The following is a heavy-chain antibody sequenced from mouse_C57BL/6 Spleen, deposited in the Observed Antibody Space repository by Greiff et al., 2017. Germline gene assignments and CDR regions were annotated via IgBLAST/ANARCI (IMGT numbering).Heavy chain of an antibody. Sequence: QVQLQQSGAELVKPGASVKISCKASGYAFGSCWMNWVKQRPGNGLEWIGPFSPGDGATNYNGKFKGKATLTADKSSSTADMQLSSLTSEEAAVYFCARWPDYYGSSPFAYWGQGTRVTVSA. V-gene: IGHV1-80*01. CDR2: FSPGDGAT. J-gene: IGHJ3*01. CDR3: ARWPDYYGSSPFAY. D-gene: IGHD1-1*01. CDR1: GYAFGSCW.